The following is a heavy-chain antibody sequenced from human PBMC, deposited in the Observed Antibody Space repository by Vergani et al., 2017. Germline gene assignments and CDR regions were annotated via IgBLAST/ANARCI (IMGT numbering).Heavy chain of an antibody. V-gene: IGHV4-38-2*01. J-gene: IGHJ2*01. CDR3: ARPGSSSWYQVSWYFDL. Sequence: QVQLQESGPGLVKPSETLSLTCAVSGYSISSGYYWGWIRQPPGKGLEWIGSIYHSGSTYYNPSLKIRVTISVDTSKNQFSLKLSSVTAADTAVYYCARPGSSSWYQVSWYFDLWGRGTLVTVSS. CDR2: IYHSGST. CDR1: GYSISSGYY. D-gene: IGHD6-13*01.